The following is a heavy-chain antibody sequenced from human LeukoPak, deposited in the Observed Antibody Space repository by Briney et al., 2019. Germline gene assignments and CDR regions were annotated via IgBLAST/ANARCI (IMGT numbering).Heavy chain of an antibody. V-gene: IGHV3-11*04. Sequence: PGGSLTLSCTVSDFAFSNYYMSWIRQPPGKGLEWVSYISGSGGAIYYAGSVQGRFTISRDNAKNSVYLQMDSLRVEDTAVYYCVRGMQLGYWGQGTLVTVSS. D-gene: IGHD6-13*01. CDR1: DFAFSNYY. CDR2: ISGSGGAI. CDR3: VRGMQLGY. J-gene: IGHJ4*02.